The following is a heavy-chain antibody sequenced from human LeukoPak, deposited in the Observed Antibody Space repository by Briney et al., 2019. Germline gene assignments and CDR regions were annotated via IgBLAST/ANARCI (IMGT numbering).Heavy chain of an antibody. CDR1: GYTFTTYH. CDR2: IDPSGGST. J-gene: IGHJ3*02. D-gene: IGHD2-2*01. V-gene: IGHV1-46*01. Sequence: SVKVSCKASGYTFTTYHIHCLPHATRHGLKWMGIIDPSGGSTSYGQKFQGRLTMTRDTSTSTVYMELSSLRSDDTAVYYCARPSHQTFDIWGQGTLVNVSS. CDR3: ARPSHQTFDI.